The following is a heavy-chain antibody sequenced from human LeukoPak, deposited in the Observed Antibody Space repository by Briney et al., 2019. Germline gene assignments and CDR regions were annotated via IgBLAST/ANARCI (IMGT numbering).Heavy chain of an antibody. J-gene: IGHJ4*02. CDR2: IYYSGST. V-gene: IGHV4-39*01. Sequence: PSETLSLTCTVSGGSISSSSYHWGWIRQPPGKGLEWIGSIYYSGSTYYNPSLKSRVTISVDTSKNQFSLKLSSVTAADTAVYYCARPRYSYGYMGIDYWGQGTLVTVSS. CDR3: ARPRYSYGYMGIDY. D-gene: IGHD5-18*01. CDR1: GGSISSSSYH.